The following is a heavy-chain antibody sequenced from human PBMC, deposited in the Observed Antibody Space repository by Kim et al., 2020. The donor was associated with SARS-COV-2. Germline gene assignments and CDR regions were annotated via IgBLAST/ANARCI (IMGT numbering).Heavy chain of an antibody. D-gene: IGHD2-2*02. V-gene: IGHV3-23*01. Sequence: GGSLRLSCAASGFTFSSYAMSWVRQAPGKGLEWVSAISGSGGSTYYADSVKGRFTISRDNSKNTLYLQMNSLRAEDTAVYYCAKCGKEGLSQLLYAVPSYYYYYMDVWGKGTTVTVSS. CDR2: ISGSGGST. CDR3: AKCGKEGLSQLLYAVPSYYYYYMDV. CDR1: GFTFSSYA. J-gene: IGHJ6*03.